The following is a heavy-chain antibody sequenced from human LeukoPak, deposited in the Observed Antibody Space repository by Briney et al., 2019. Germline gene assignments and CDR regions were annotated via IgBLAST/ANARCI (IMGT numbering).Heavy chain of an antibody. CDR1: GGSISSGGYY. CDR2: IYYSGST. J-gene: IGHJ6*02. CDR3: AREGVAVAVKGFDYYYGMDV. D-gene: IGHD6-19*01. Sequence: PSETLSLTCTVSGGSISSGGYYWSWIRQHPGKGLEWIGYIYYSGSTYYNPSLKSRVTISVDTSKNQFSLKLSSVTAADTAVYYCAREGVAVAVKGFDYYYGMDVWGQGTTVTVSS. V-gene: IGHV4-31*03.